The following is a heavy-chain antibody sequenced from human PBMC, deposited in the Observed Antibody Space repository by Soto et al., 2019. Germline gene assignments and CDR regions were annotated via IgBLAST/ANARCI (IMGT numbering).Heavy chain of an antibody. CDR1: VFTSSSYG. CDR2: ISYDGSNK. J-gene: IGHJ4*02. Sequence: GGSLRLSCAASVFTSSSYGMHWVRQAPGKGLEWVAVISYDGSNKYYADSVKGRFTISRDNSKNTLYLQMNSLRAEDTAVYYCAKNGPINVPHYYDRSGAQGYWGQGT. V-gene: IGHV3-30*18. CDR3: AKNGPINVPHYYDRSGAQGY. D-gene: IGHD3-22*01.